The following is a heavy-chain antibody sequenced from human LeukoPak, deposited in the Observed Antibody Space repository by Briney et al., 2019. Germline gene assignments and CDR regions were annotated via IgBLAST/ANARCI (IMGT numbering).Heavy chain of an antibody. V-gene: IGHV4-39*01. CDR3: ARRGYCSSTSCYEYWFDP. CDR1: GGSISSTSYY. J-gene: IGHJ5*02. Sequence: SETLSLTCTVSGGSISSTSYYWGWIRQPPGRGLEWIGIIYYSGSTYYNPSLKSRLTISVDTSKNQFSLKLSSVTATDTAVYYCARRGYCSSTSCYEYWFDPWGQGTLVTVSS. D-gene: IGHD2-2*01. CDR2: IYYSGST.